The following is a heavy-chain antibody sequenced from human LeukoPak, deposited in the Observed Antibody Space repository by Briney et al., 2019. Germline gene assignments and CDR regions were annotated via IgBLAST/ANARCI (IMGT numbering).Heavy chain of an antibody. J-gene: IGHJ2*01. D-gene: IGHD6-19*01. Sequence: KTSETLSLTCAVYGGSFSGYYWSWIRQPPGKGLEWIGEINHSGSTNYNPSLKSRVTISVDTSKNQFSLKLSSVTAADTAVYYCARDAGSVAGTEDPYWYFDLWGRGTLVTVSS. CDR2: INHSGST. CDR3: ARDAGSVAGTEDPYWYFDL. CDR1: GGSFSGYY. V-gene: IGHV4-34*01.